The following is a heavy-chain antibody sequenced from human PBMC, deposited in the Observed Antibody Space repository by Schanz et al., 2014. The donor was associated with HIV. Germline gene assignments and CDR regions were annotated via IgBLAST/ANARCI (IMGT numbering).Heavy chain of an antibody. Sequence: EVQLVESGGGLLQPGGSLRLSCAAFRFTVNSNYVSWVRQAPGKGLEWVSVTFNGGTTYYADSVRGRFTISSDDSKNTLYLQMNTLRADDTAVYYCRAWLPRDDMDVWGQGTTVTVS. CDR3: RAWLPRDDMDV. CDR1: RFTVNSNY. CDR2: TFNGGTT. J-gene: IGHJ6*02. V-gene: IGHV3-53*01. D-gene: IGHD3-22*01.